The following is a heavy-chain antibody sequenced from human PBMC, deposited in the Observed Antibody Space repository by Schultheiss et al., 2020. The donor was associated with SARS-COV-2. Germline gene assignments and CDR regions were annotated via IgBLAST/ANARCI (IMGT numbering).Heavy chain of an antibody. J-gene: IGHJ4*02. D-gene: IGHD6-19*01. V-gene: IGHV3-30*03. Sequence: GGSLRLSCAASGFTFSSYGMHWVRQAPGKGLEWVAVISYDGSNKYYADSVKGRFTISRDNAKNTLYLQMNSLRAEDTAVYYCASGSSGWYSTFTYWGQGTLVTVAS. CDR3: ASGSSGWYSTFTY. CDR2: ISYDGSNK. CDR1: GFTFSSYG.